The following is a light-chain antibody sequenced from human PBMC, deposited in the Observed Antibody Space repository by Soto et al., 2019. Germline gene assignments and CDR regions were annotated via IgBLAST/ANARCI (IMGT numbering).Light chain of an antibody. CDR3: MQARHTPFT. CDR2: LCS. J-gene: IGKJ2*01. CDR1: QLLLHRNVNNY. Sequence: DLVMTPSPLSLPVTPGEPASISCRSSQLLLHRNVNNYLDWYLQKPGQSPQLLIYLCSTRASGVPDRVGGSGSDPDFTLKITRVEAADVGIYYCMQARHTPFTVGQGTKLEV. V-gene: IGKV2-28*01.